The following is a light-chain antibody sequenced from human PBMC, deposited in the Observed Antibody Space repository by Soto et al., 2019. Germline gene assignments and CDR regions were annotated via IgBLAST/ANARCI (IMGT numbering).Light chain of an antibody. V-gene: IGLV2-14*01. CDR2: EVS. CDR1: SSDVGRYNY. CDR3: TSSTSSSPYV. J-gene: IGLJ1*01. Sequence: QSALTQPASVSGSPGQSITISCTGTSSDVGRYNYVSWYQQHPGKAPKLMIYEVSNRPSGVSNRFSGSKSGNTASLTISGLQAEDDADYYCTSSTSSSPYVFGTGTKLTVL.